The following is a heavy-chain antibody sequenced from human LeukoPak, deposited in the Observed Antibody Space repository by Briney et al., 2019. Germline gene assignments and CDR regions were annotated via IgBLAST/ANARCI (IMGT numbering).Heavy chain of an antibody. CDR1: GFTFSSYS. J-gene: IGHJ5*02. Sequence: GGSLRLSCAASGFTFSSYSMNWVRQAPGKGLEWVSSISSSSSYIYYADSVKGRFTISRDNAKNSLYLQMNSLRAENTALYYCAGEGGYCYGASCRFFCSWGQGSLPPGSS. V-gene: IGHV3-21*01. CDR3: AGEGGYCYGASCRFFCS. CDR2: ISSSSSYI. D-gene: IGHD2-15*01.